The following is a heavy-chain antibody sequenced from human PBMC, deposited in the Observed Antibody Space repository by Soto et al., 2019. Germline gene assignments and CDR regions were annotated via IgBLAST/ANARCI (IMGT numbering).Heavy chain of an antibody. CDR1: GFTLSDYG. V-gene: IGHV3-23*01. J-gene: IGHJ4*02. CDR3: VRWNGFGDH. CDR2: FSGGGGGT. Sequence: EVQLLDSGGGLVQPGGSLRLSCAVSGFTLSDYGVTWVRQAPGKGLEWVSGFSGGGGGTFYADSVKGRFTISRDDSKNTAYLQMNGLGVEDTAVYYCVRWNGFGDHWGQGTPVTVSS. D-gene: IGHD1-1*01.